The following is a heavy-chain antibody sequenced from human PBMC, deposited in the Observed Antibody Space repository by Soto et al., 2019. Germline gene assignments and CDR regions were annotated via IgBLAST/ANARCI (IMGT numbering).Heavy chain of an antibody. Sequence: SETLSLTCTVSGGSISSYYWSWIRQPPGKGLEWIGYIYYSGSTNYNPSLKSRVTISVDTSKNQFSLKLSSVTAADTAVYYCAVIAVAGDAFDIWGQGTMVTVSS. J-gene: IGHJ3*02. CDR1: GGSISSYY. V-gene: IGHV4-59*12. CDR3: AVIAVAGDAFDI. CDR2: IYYSGST. D-gene: IGHD6-19*01.